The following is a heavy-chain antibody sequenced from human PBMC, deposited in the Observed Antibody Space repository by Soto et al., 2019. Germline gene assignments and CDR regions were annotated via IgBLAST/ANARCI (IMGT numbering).Heavy chain of an antibody. V-gene: IGHV3-30*18. J-gene: IGHJ4*02. Sequence: QVQLVESGGGVVQPGRSLRLSCAASGFTFSSYGMHWVRQAPGKGLEWVAVISYDGNTKYYAASVKGRFTISRDNSKNPLFLQMNSLRAEDTAVYSCAKEREQWLVGSFDYWGQGTLVTVSS. CDR2: ISYDGNTK. CDR1: GFTFSSYG. CDR3: AKEREQWLVGSFDY. D-gene: IGHD6-19*01.